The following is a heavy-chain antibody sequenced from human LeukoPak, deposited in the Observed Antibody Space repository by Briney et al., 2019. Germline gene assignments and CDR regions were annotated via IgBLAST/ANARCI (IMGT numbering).Heavy chain of an antibody. CDR1: GYTFTGYY. J-gene: IGHJ4*02. Sequence: ASVRVSCKASGYTFTGYYMHWVRQAPGQGLEWMGWINPNSGGTNYAQKVQGRVTITTDTSTSTAYMELRSLRSDDTAVYYCARDFSYAPDYWGQGTLVTVSS. CDR3: ARDFSYAPDY. CDR2: INPNSGGT. V-gene: IGHV1-2*02. D-gene: IGHD3-10*01.